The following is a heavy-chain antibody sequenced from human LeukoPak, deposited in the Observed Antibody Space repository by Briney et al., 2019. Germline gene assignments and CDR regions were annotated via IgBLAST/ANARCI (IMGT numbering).Heavy chain of an antibody. CDR2: ISVSGGST. CDR3: ASSGYDSSGYYYG. CDR1: GFTLRNFA. Sequence: GGSLRLSCEDSGFTLRNFAVSWVRQAPGKGLEWVSVISVSGGSTHYAASVKGRFTISRDNAKNSLYLQMNGLRAEDTAVYYCASSGYDSSGYYYGWGQGAQVTASS. D-gene: IGHD3-22*01. V-gene: IGHV3-23*01. J-gene: IGHJ4*02.